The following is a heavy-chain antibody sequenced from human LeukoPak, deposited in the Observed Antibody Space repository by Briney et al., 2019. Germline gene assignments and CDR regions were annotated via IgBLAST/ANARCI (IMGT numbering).Heavy chain of an antibody. Sequence: GGSLRLSCAASGFTFGDYAMHWVRQAPGKGLEGVSGIVWNSASILYADSVKGRFTISRDNAKNSLYLQMSSLRAEDTAFYYCAKDSYDSSGDYFPWYFDLWGRGTLVTVSS. CDR1: GFTFGDYA. J-gene: IGHJ2*01. CDR2: IVWNSASI. V-gene: IGHV3-9*01. D-gene: IGHD3-22*01. CDR3: AKDSYDSSGDYFPWYFDL.